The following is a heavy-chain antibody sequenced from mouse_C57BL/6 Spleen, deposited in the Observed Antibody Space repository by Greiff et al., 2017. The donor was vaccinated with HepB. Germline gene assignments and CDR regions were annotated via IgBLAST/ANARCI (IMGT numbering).Heavy chain of an antibody. D-gene: IGHD2-4*01. V-gene: IGHV5-17*01. CDR2: ISSGSSTI. J-gene: IGHJ1*03. CDR3: ARRDYDDGDWYFDV. Sequence: EVKLVESGGGLVKPGGSLKLSCAASGFTFSDYGMHWVRQAPEKGLEWVAYISSGSSTIYYADTVKGRFTISRDNAKNTLFLQMTSLRSEDTAMYYCARRDYDDGDWYFDVWGTGTTLTVSS. CDR1: GFTFSDYG.